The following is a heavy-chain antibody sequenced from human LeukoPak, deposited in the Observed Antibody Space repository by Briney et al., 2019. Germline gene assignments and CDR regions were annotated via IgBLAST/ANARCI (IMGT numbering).Heavy chain of an antibody. Sequence: GGSLRLSCAASGFTVSSNYMTWVRQAPGQGLEWVSVIYSGGNTYYADSVKGRFTISRDNSKNTMYLQMNSLRAEDTAVYYCARRSYGSGSYRDFDYWGQGALVTVSS. CDR1: GFTVSSNY. V-gene: IGHV3-53*01. CDR3: ARRSYGSGSYRDFDY. J-gene: IGHJ4*02. D-gene: IGHD3-10*01. CDR2: IYSGGNT.